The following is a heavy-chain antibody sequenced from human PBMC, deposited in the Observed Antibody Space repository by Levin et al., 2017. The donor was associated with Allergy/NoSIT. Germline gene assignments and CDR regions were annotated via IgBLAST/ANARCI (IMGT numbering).Heavy chain of an antibody. V-gene: IGHV1-8*01. J-gene: IGHJ4*02. CDR2: MNPNSGNT. CDR1: GYTFTSYD. D-gene: IGHD5-12*01. Sequence: ASVKVSCKASGYTFTSYDINWVRQATGQGLEWMGWMNPNSGNTGYAQKFQGRVTMTRNTSISTAYMELSSLRSEDTAVYYCARGVRWIVATTVEYYFDYWGQGTLVTVSS. CDR3: ARGVRWIVATTVEYYFDY.